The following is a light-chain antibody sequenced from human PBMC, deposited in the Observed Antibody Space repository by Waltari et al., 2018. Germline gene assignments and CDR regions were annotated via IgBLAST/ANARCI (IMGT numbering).Light chain of an antibody. V-gene: IGLV3-21*02. CDR2: DDS. CDR3: QVWERSNNEVI. CDR1: RIGGKT. Sequence: SVLTQSPSVSVAPGQTARITCGGDRIGGKTVHWYRQRPGQAPVLVVYDDSDRPSGIPERISGSNSGNTATLTISRVAAGDEADYFCQVWERSNNEVIFGGGTKLTVL. J-gene: IGLJ2*01.